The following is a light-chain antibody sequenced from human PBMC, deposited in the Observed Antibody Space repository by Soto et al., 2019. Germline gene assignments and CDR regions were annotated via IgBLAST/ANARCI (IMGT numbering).Light chain of an antibody. CDR2: GAS. Sequence: EIVLTQSPGTLSLSPGERATLSCRASQSVSSSYLAWYQQRPGQAPRLLIYGASGRATGIPDRFSGSGSGTHFTLTISSLEPEDFAVYYCQQYDSSPSITFGPGTKVYI. CDR3: QQYDSSPSIT. V-gene: IGKV3-20*01. J-gene: IGKJ3*01. CDR1: QSVSSSY.